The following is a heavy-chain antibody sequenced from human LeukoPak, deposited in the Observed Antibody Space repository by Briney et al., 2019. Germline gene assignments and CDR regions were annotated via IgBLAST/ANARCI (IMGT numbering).Heavy chain of an antibody. D-gene: IGHD6-19*01. V-gene: IGHV3-33*01. CDR1: GFTFSNYD. J-gene: IGHJ4*02. CDR3: ARERGYSSGWYRFDY. CDR2: IWSDGNNK. Sequence: GGSLRLSCAASGFTFSNYDMHWVRQAPGKGLEWVAVIWSDGNNKYYADSVKGRFTISRDNSKNTLYLQMSSLRAEDTAVYYCARERGYSSGWYRFDYWGQGTLVTVSS.